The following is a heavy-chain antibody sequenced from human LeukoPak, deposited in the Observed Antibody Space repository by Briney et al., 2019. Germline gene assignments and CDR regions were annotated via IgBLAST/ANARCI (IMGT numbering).Heavy chain of an antibody. D-gene: IGHD1-26*01. J-gene: IGHJ4*02. Sequence: PGGSLRLSCAASGFTFSSYSMNWVRQAPGKGLEWVSSISSSSSYIYYADSVKGRFTISRDNAKNSLYLQMNSLRAEDTAVYYCARSSVSGSYAFDYWGQGTLVTVSS. CDR3: ARSSVSGSYAFDY. CDR2: ISSSSSYI. V-gene: IGHV3-21*01. CDR1: GFTFSSYS.